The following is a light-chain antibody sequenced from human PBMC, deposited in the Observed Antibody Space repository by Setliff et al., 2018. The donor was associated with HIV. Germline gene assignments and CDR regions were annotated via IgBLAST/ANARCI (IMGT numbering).Light chain of an antibody. CDR2: GVR. Sequence: QSVLAQPASVSGSPGQSITISCTGTSSDVGGYNYVSWYQQHPGKAPKLIIYGVRHRPSGVSDRFSGSKSGNTASLTISGLQAEDEADYYCSSYAITNTLPFGTGTKVTVL. V-gene: IGLV2-14*01. CDR1: SSDVGGYNY. CDR3: SSYAITNTLP. J-gene: IGLJ1*01.